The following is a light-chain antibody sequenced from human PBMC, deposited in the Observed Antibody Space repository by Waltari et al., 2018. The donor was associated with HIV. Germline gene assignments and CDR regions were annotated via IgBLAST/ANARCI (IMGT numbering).Light chain of an antibody. Sequence: QSALTQPASVSGSPGQSITISCTGTSSDIGGYNYVSWYQQHPGTAPKLLIYEVSNRPSGVSARFSGSKSGNTASLTISGLQAEDEADYYCSSYRSSSVRFGGGTKLTVL. CDR1: SSDIGGYNY. CDR2: EVS. CDR3: SSYRSSSVR. V-gene: IGLV2-14*01. J-gene: IGLJ2*01.